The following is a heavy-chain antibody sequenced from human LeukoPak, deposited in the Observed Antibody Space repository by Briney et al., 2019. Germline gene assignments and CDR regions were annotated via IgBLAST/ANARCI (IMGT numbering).Heavy chain of an antibody. CDR2: INHSGST. D-gene: IGHD6-13*01. V-gene: IGHV4-34*01. J-gene: IGHJ6*03. CDR1: GGSFSGYY. Sequence: SETLSLTCAVYGGSFSGYYWSWIRQPPGKGLEWIGEINHSGSTNYNPSLKSRVTISVDTSKNQFSLKLSSVTAADTALYYCARRHYVGYSSSWPWGVWGKGTTVTVSS. CDR3: ARRHYVGYSSSWPWGV.